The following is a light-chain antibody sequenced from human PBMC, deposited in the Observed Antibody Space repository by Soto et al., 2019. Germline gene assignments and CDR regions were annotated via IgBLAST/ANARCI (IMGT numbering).Light chain of an antibody. V-gene: IGKV1-5*03. CDR2: KAS. Sequence: DIQMTQSPSTLSASVGDRVTITCRASQSISSWLAWYQQKPGKAPKLLIYKASSFESGVPSRFSGSGSGTEFPLTISSLQPDDFATYSCQHYNSYSLYTFGQGTKLEIK. CDR3: QHYNSYSLYT. CDR1: QSISSW. J-gene: IGKJ2*01.